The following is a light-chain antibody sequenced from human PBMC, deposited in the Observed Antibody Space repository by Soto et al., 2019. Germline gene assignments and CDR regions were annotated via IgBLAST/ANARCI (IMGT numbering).Light chain of an antibody. J-gene: IGLJ1*01. V-gene: IGLV1-44*01. CDR2: TTN. CDR1: SSNIGTSS. Sequence: QSVLTQPHSASGTPGQRVTISCSGSSSNIGTSSVHWFQQLPGTAPKLLISTTNQRPSGVPERFSGSKSGTSASLAISGLQFEDEADYYCAAWDDSLNGHGFGTGTKVTVL. CDR3: AAWDDSLNGHG.